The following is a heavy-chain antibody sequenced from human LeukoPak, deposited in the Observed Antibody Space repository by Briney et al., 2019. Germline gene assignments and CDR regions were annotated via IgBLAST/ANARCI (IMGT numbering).Heavy chain of an antibody. CDR3: AREKYYYYGSGSFSYFDY. V-gene: IGHV1-69*13. CDR2: IIPIFGTA. D-gene: IGHD3-10*01. CDR1: GGTFCSYA. J-gene: IGHJ4*02. Sequence: SVKVSCKASGGTFCSYAISWVRQAPGQGLEWMGGIIPIFGTANYAQKFQGRVTITADESTSTAYMELSSLRSEDTAVYYCAREKYYYYGSGSFSYFDYWGQGTLVTVSS.